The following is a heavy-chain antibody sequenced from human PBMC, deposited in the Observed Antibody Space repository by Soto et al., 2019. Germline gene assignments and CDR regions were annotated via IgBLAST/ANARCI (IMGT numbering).Heavy chain of an antibody. V-gene: IGHV3-53*01. Sequence: GGSLRLSCAASGFTVSSNYMSWVRQAPGKGLEWVSVIYSGGSTYYAYSVRGRFTISRDNSKNTLYLQMKSLTAEDTAVYYCARDPPATRHGMDVWGQGTTVTVSS. CDR2: IYSGGST. CDR3: ARDPPATRHGMDV. J-gene: IGHJ6*02. CDR1: GFTVSSNY.